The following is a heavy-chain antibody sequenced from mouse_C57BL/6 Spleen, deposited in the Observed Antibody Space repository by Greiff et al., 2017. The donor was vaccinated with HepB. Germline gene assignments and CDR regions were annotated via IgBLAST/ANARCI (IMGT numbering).Heavy chain of an antibody. D-gene: IGHD2-3*01. Sequence: QVQLQQSGAELVKPGASVKLSCKASGYTFTEYTIHWVKQRSGQGLEWIGWFYPGSGSIKYNEKFKDKATLTADKSSSTVYLELSRLTSDDSAVYFCAGHEVEGWLLAYWGQGTLVTVSA. CDR2: FYPGSGSI. V-gene: IGHV1-62-2*01. CDR1: GYTFTEYT. CDR3: AGHEVEGWLLAY. J-gene: IGHJ3*01.